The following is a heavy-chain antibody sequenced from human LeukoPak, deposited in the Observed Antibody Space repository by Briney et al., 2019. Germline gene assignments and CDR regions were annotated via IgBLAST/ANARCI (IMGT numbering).Heavy chain of an antibody. CDR3: AKGYYDSSGPFDY. J-gene: IGHJ4*02. D-gene: IGHD3-22*01. CDR2: ISWDGGST. V-gene: IGHV3-43*01. CDR1: GFTFDDYT. Sequence: GGSLRLSCAASGFTFDDYTMHWVRQAPGKGLEWVSLISWDGGSTYYADSVKGRFTISRDNSKNSLYLQMNSLRTEDTALYYCAKGYYDSSGPFDYWGQGTLVTVSS.